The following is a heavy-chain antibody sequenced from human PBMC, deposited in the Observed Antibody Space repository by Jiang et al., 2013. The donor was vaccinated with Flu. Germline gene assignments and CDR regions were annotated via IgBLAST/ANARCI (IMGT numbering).Heavy chain of an antibody. D-gene: IGHD3-3*02. CDR1: GDSVSSNTAA. V-gene: IGHV6-1*01. J-gene: IGHJ3*02. CDR2: TYYRSKWYS. CDR3: TRSHQHLAIYAFDI. Sequence: QTLSLTCAISGDSVSSNTAAWNWIRQSPSRGLEWLGRTYYRSKWYSDYALSVKSRITLSPDTSKNQFSLQLNSVTPEDTAVYYCTRSHQHLAIYAFDIWGQGTMVTVSS.